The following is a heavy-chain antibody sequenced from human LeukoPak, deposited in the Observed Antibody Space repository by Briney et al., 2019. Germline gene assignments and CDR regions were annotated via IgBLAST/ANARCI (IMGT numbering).Heavy chain of an antibody. CDR3: ARSTYYGSGSYAFDI. J-gene: IGHJ3*02. V-gene: IGHV3-74*01. CDR2: IHSDGST. Sequence: GGSLRLSCAASGFTFSNYWMHWVRQTPGQGLVWVSRIHSDGSTTYADSVKGRFTISTNSAKNTLYLQMNTLRAEDTAVYYCARSTYYGSGSYAFDIWGQGTLVTVSS. D-gene: IGHD3-10*01. CDR1: GFTFSNYW.